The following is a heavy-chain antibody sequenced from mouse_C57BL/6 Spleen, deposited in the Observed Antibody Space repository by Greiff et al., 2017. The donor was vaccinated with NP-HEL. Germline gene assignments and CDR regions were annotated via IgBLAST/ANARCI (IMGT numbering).Heavy chain of an antibody. CDR1: GFTFSSYA. Sequence: EVHLVESGGGLVKPGGSLKLSCAASGFTFSSYAMSWVRQTPEKRLEWVATISDGGSYTYYPDNVKGRFTISRDNAKNNLYLQMSHLKSEDTAMYYCARGGATTVVARGWYFDVWGTGTTVTVSS. CDR3: ARGGATTVVARGWYFDV. V-gene: IGHV5-4*01. J-gene: IGHJ1*03. D-gene: IGHD1-1*01. CDR2: ISDGGSYT.